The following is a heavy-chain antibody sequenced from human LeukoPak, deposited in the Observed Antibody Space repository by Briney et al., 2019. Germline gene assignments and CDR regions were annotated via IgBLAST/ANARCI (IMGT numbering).Heavy chain of an antibody. J-gene: IGHJ6*02. CDR1: GFTFNNYW. D-gene: IGHD3-10*01. CDR2: IINSGGTI. Sequence: GGSLRLSCAASGFTFNNYWMLWVRQTPGKGLEWVSYIINSGGTIYYADSVQGRFTISRDNAKNSLYLQMNSLRDEDTAVYYCARVGRGLYSMDVWGQGTTVTVSS. CDR3: ARVGRGLYSMDV. V-gene: IGHV3-48*02.